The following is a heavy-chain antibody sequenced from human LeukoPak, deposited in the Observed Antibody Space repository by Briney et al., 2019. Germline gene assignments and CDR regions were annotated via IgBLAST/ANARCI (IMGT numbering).Heavy chain of an antibody. J-gene: IGHJ6*03. CDR1: GFTFSSYG. D-gene: IGHD4-23*01. CDR2: IRYDGSNK. CDR3: AKAGNSYYCYYMDV. V-gene: IGHV3-30*02. Sequence: PGGSLRLSCAASGFTFSSYGMHWVRQAPGKGLEWVAFIRYDGSNKYYADSVKGRFTISRDNSKNTLYLQMNSLRAEDTAVYYCAKAGNSYYCYYMDVWGKGTTVTVSS.